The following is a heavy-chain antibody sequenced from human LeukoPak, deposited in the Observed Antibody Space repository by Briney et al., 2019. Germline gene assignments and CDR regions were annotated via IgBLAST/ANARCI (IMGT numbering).Heavy chain of an antibody. CDR2: IIPIFNTV. Sequence: SVKVSCKASGGNFRSHALTWVRQAPGQGLEWMAKIIPIFNTVDFAQKFQGRPTITADESTSTAYMELNSLTSEDTALYYCARVVYRGTSSVHWFDPWGQGSLVTVSP. CDR3: ARVVYRGTSSVHWFDP. CDR1: GGNFRSHA. D-gene: IGHD2-2*01. V-gene: IGHV1-69*13. J-gene: IGHJ5*02.